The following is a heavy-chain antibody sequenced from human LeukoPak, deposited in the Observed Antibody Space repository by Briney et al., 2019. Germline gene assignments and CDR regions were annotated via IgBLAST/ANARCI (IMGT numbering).Heavy chain of an antibody. D-gene: IGHD3-16*01. V-gene: IGHV1-2*02. J-gene: IGHJ6*03. CDR2: INPNSGGT. CDR3: ARDLIPATLYYYYYYMDV. CDR1: GDTFDTYT. Sequence: ASVKVSRKASGDTFDTYTISWVRQAPGQGLEWMGWINPNSGGTNYAQKFQGRVTMTRDTSISTAYMELSRLRSDDTAVYYCARDLIPATLYYYYYYMDVWGKGTTVTVSS.